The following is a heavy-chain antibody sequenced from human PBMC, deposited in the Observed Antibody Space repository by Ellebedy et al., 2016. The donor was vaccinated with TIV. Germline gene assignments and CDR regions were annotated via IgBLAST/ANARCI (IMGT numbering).Heavy chain of an antibody. CDR3: AKGGRYYDSSGYCDY. CDR2: ISYDGSNK. J-gene: IGHJ4*02. CDR1: GFTFSSYG. Sequence: GESLKISCAASGFTFSSYGMHWVRQAPGKGLEWVAVISYDGSNKYYADSVKGRFTISRDNSKNTLYLQMNSLRAEDTAVYYCAKGGRYYDSSGYCDYWGQGTLVTVSS. D-gene: IGHD3-22*01. V-gene: IGHV3-30*18.